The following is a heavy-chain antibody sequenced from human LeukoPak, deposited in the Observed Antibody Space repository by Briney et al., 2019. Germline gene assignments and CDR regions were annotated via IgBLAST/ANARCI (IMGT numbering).Heavy chain of an antibody. CDR3: ARDIAVAGKPFDY. D-gene: IGHD6-19*01. Sequence: SETLSLTCTVSGGSISSSSYYWGWIRQPPGKGLEWIGSIYYSGSTYYNPSLKSRVTISVDTSKNQFSLKLSSVTAADTAVYYCARDIAVAGKPFDYWGQGTLVTVSS. V-gene: IGHV4-39*07. CDR1: GGSISSSSYY. CDR2: IYYSGST. J-gene: IGHJ4*02.